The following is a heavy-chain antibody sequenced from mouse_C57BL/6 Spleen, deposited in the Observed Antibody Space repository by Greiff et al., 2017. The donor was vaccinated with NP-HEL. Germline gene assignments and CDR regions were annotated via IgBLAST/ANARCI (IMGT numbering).Heavy chain of an antibody. CDR2: IHPNSGST. J-gene: IGHJ3*01. D-gene: IGHD2-4*01. CDR1: GYTFTSYW. Sequence: QVQLQQPGAELVKPGASVKLSCKASGYTFTSYWMHWVKQRPGQGLEWIGMIHPNSGSTNYNEKFKSKATLTVDKSSSTAYMELSSLTSEDSAVYYCARDDYDWFAYWGQGTLVTVSA. V-gene: IGHV1-64*01. CDR3: ARDDYDWFAY.